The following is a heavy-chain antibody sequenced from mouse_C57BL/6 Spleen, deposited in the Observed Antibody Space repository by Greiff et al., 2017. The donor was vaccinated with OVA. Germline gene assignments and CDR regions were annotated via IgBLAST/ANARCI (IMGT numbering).Heavy chain of an antibody. CDR2: ISGGGGNT. V-gene: IGHV5-9*01. CDR1: GFTFSSYT. CDR3: ARPYDYDEAWFAY. Sequence: EVQRVESGGGLVKPGGSLKLSCAASGFTFSSYTMSWVRQTPEKRLEWVATISGGGGNTYYPDSVKGRFTISRDNAKNTLYLQMSSLKSEDTALYYCARPYDYDEAWFAYWGQGTLVTVSA. J-gene: IGHJ3*01. D-gene: IGHD2-4*01.